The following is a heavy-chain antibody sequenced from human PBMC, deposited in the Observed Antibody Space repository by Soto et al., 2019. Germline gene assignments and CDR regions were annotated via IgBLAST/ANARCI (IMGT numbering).Heavy chain of an antibody. CDR3: ARHPRDERSPGY. Sequence: SHTRTDPGVSSGVGCCYRRWLRQPPGKGLEWIGYIYYSGSTYYNPSLKSRVTISVDTSKNQFSLKLSSVTAADTVLYYCARHPRDERSPGYSGQGTFVSGPS. CDR1: GVSSGVGCCY. D-gene: IGHD6-6*01. V-gene: IGHV4-30-4*01. J-gene: IGHJ4*02. CDR2: IYYSGST.